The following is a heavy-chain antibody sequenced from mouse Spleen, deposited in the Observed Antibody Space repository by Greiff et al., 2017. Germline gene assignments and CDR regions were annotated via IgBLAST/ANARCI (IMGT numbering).Heavy chain of an antibody. J-gene: IGHJ1*01. Sequence: QVQLQQSGAELVRPGTSVKISCKASGYTFTNYWLGWVKQRPGHGLEWIGDIYPGGGYTNYNDKFKGKATLTTDKSSSTAYMQLSRLTSEASADYFCAGATTVADWYFDVWGAGTPVTVSS. CDR1: GYTFTNYW. V-gene: IGHV1-63*01. D-gene: IGHD1-1*01. CDR2: IYPGGGYT. CDR3: AGATTVADWYFDV.